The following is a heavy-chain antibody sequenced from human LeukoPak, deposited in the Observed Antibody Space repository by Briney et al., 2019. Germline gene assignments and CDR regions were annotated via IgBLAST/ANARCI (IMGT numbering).Heavy chain of an antibody. J-gene: IGHJ4*02. CDR2: TNSGGTST. CDR3: AKQSYARSLGE. Sequence: GGSLRLSCATSGFPFSDFSMSWVRQAPGKGLEWISTTNSGGTSTYYAESVKGRFTITRDNSKNTLYLQMSSLRVEDTAVYYCAKQSYARSLGEGGPGTLVSVSS. V-gene: IGHV3-23*01. CDR1: GFPFSDFS. D-gene: IGHD2-8*01.